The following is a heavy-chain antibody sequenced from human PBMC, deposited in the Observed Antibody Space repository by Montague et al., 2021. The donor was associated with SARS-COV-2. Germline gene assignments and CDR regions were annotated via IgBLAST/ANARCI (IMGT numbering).Heavy chain of an antibody. Sequence: TLSLTCTVSGGSISSGGYYWSWIRQHPGKGLEWIGYIYYSGSTYYNPSLKSRVTTSVDTSKNQFSLKVSSVTAADTAVYYCARSPEPMIILIITSLNWYFDLWGRGTLVTVSS. CDR3: ARSPEPMIILIITSLNWYFDL. D-gene: IGHD3-22*01. J-gene: IGHJ2*01. V-gene: IGHV4-31*03. CDR1: GGSISSGGYY. CDR2: IYYSGST.